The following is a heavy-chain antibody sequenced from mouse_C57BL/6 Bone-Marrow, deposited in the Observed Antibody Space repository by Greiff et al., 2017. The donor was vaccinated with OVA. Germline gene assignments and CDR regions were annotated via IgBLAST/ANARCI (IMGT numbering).Heavy chain of an antibody. Sequence: DVMLVESGGGLVQPGESLKLSCESNEYEFPSHDMSWVRKTPEKRLELVAAINSDGGSTYYPDTMERRFIISRDNTKKTLYLQMSSLRSEDTALYYCARHGGSSVQGYAMDYWGQGTSVTVSS. CDR3: ARHGGSSVQGYAMDY. CDR2: INSDGGST. D-gene: IGHD1-1*01. V-gene: IGHV5-2*01. J-gene: IGHJ4*01. CDR1: EYEFPSHD.